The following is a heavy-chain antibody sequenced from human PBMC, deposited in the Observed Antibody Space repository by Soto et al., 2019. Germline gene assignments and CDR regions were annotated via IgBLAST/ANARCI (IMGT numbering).Heavy chain of an antibody. CDR3: ARGWIYGDSFDAFDI. V-gene: IGHV1-46*01. Sequence: QVQLVQAGAEVKKPGASLKVSCKASGYTFTSYYMHWVRQAPGQGLEWMGIINPSGGSTSYAQKFQGRVTMTRDTSTSTVYMELSSLRSEDTAVYYCARGWIYGDSFDAFDICGQGTMVTVSS. J-gene: IGHJ3*02. CDR1: GYTFTSYY. CDR2: INPSGGST. D-gene: IGHD4-17*01.